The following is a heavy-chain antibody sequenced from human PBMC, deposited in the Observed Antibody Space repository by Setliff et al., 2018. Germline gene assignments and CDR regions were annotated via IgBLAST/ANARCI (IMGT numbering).Heavy chain of an antibody. CDR1: GYTFTSNH. D-gene: IGHD6-13*01. J-gene: IGHJ6*03. Sequence: GASVKVSCKASGYTFTSNHVHWGRQAPGQGLEWMGTINPSGGSTIYAPDFQGRVTMTWDTSTNIAYMELSGLRYADSAIYYCARGIVAYASWYPNKHAYYFYMDVWGNGTTVTVSS. CDR3: ARGIVAYASWYPNKHAYYFYMDV. V-gene: IGHV1-46*01. CDR2: INPSGGST.